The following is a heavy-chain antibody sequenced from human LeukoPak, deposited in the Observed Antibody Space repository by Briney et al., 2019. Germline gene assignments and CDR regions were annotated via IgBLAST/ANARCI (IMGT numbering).Heavy chain of an antibody. CDR3: ARDRGVRGVKYYMDV. Sequence: PGGSLRLSCAASGFTFSSYSMNWVRQAPGKGLEWVSYISSSSSTIYYADSVKGRFTISRDNAKNSLYLQMNSLRAEDTAVYYCARDRGVRGVKYYMDVWGKGTTVTVSS. V-gene: IGHV3-48*01. CDR1: GFTFSSYS. D-gene: IGHD3-10*01. J-gene: IGHJ6*03. CDR2: ISSSSSTI.